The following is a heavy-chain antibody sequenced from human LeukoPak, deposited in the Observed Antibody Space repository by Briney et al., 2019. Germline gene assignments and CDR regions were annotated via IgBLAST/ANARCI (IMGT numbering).Heavy chain of an antibody. V-gene: IGHV3-30*02. CDR1: GFTFSSYG. D-gene: IGHD3-16*02. CDR2: IRYDGSNK. J-gene: IGHJ4*02. CDR3: AKDRYDYVWGSYRYTPPDY. Sequence: PGGSLRLSCAASGFTFSSYGMHWVRQAPGKGLEWVAFIRYDGSNKYYADSVKGRFTISRDNSKNTLYLQMNSLRAEDTAVYYCAKDRYDYVWGSYRYTPPDYWGQGTLVTVSS.